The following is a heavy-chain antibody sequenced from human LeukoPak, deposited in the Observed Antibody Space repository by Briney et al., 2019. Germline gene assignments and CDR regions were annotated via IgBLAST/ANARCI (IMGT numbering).Heavy chain of an antibody. V-gene: IGHV1-3*01. CDR3: VAGHDYGDSNYYYGMDV. J-gene: IGHJ6*04. CDR1: GYTFTTYA. CDR2: INAGNGNT. Sequence: ASVKVSCKASGYTFTTYAMHWVRQAPGQRLEWMGWINAGNGNTKYSQKFQGRVTITRDTSASTAYMELSSLRSEDTAVYYCVAGHDYGDSNYYYGMDVWGKGTTATVSS. D-gene: IGHD4-17*01.